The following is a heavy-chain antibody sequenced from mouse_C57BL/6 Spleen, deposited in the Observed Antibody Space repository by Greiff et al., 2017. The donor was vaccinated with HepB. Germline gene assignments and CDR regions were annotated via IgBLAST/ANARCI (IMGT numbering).Heavy chain of an antibody. J-gene: IGHJ3*01. D-gene: IGHD1-1*01. CDR1: GFTFSNYW. CDR3: TSPYYYGSTFSGVWFAY. CDR2: IRLKSDNYAT. Sequence: EVKLVESGGGLVQPGGSMKLSCVASGFTFSNYWMNWVRQSPEKGLEWVAQIRLKSDNYATHYAESVKGRFTISRDDSKSSVYLQMNNLRAEDTGIYYCTSPYYYGSTFSGVWFAYWGQGTLVTVSA. V-gene: IGHV6-3*01.